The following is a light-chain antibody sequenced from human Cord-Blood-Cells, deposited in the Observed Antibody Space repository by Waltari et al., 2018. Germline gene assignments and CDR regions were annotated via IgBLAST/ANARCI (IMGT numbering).Light chain of an antibody. J-gene: IGLJ2*01. CDR2: EVS. Sequence: QSALTQPPSASGSPGQSVTISCTGPSRDVGGYNYVSWYQQHPGKAPKLMIYEVSKRPSGVPDRFSGSKSGNTASLTVSGLQAGDEADYYCSSYAGSNNLVFGGGTKLTVL. CDR3: SSYAGSNNLV. CDR1: SRDVGGYNY. V-gene: IGLV2-8*01.